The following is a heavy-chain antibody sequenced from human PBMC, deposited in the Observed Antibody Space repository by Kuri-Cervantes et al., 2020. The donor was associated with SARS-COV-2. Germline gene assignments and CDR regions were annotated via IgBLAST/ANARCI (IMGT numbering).Heavy chain of an antibody. CDR1: GGSFSGYY. CDR2: INHSGST. Sequence: SETLSLTCAVYGGSFSGYYWSWIRQPPGKGLEWIGEINHSGSTNYNPSLKSRVTISVDTSKNQFSLKLSSVTAADTAVYYCARAGTSGSYLGYWGQGTLVTVSS. CDR3: ARAGTSGSYLGY. V-gene: IGHV4-34*01. D-gene: IGHD1-26*01. J-gene: IGHJ4*02.